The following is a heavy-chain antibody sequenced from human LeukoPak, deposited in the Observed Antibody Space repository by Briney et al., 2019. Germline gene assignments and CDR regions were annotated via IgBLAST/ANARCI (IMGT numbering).Heavy chain of an antibody. CDR1: GGSVSSGSYY. CDR3: ARDGYTSSWFHDAFDI. D-gene: IGHD6-13*01. CDR2: IYYSGST. V-gene: IGHV4-61*01. Sequence: SETLSLTCAVSGGSVSSGSYYWSWIRQPPGKGLEWIGYIYYSGSTNYNPSLKSRVTISVDTSKNQFSLRLSSVTAADTAVYYCARDGYTSSWFHDAFDIWGQGTMVTVSS. J-gene: IGHJ3*02.